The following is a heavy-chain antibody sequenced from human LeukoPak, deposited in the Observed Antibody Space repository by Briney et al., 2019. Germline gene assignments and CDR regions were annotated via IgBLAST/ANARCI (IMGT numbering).Heavy chain of an antibody. CDR1: GYSFTSYW. CDR2: IYPGDSDT. D-gene: IGHD4-17*01. J-gene: IGHJ5*02. V-gene: IGHV5-51*01. CDR3: ATSPGYGDYFGWFDP. Sequence: GESLKISCKGSGYSFTSYWIAWVRQMPGKGLEWMGLIYPGDSDTRYSPSFQGQVTISADKSISTAYLQWSSLKASDTAMYYCATSPGYGDYFGWFDPWGQGTLVTVSS.